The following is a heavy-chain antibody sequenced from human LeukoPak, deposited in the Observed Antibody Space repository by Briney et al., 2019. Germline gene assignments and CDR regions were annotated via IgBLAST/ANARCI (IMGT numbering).Heavy chain of an antibody. D-gene: IGHD6-13*01. J-gene: IGHJ4*02. V-gene: IGHV3-49*03. CDR1: GFTFGDYA. Sequence: GGSLRLSCTASGFTFGDYAMSWFRQAPGKGLEWVGFIRSKEYGGTIDYAASVKGRFTISRDDSRSIAYLQMNSLKIDDTAVYYCSRDRGIGYPSSWRGDLYNFDSWGQGTLVTVSS. CDR3: SRDRGIGYPSSWRGDLYNFDS. CDR2: IRSKEYGGTI.